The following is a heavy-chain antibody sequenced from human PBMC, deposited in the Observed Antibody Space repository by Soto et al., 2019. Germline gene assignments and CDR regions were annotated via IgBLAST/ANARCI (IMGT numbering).Heavy chain of an antibody. CDR1: VYTFTSYA. J-gene: IGHJ4*02. Sequence: ASGKVSCKASVYTFTSYAMHWVRQAPGQRLEWMGWINAGNGNTKYSQKFQGRVTITRDTSASTAYMELSSLRSEDTAVYYCARSRSQSPYFDYWGQGTLVTVSS. CDR3: ARSRSQSPYFDY. D-gene: IGHD2-15*01. V-gene: IGHV1-3*01. CDR2: INAGNGNT.